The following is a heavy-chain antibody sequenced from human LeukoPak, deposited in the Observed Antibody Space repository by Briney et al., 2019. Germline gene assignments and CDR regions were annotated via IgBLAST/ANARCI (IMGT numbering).Heavy chain of an antibody. CDR3: ARLGGDYYDSSGYSPVGAFDI. Sequence: GESLKISCKGSGYRFTSYWIGWVRQMPGKGLEWMGIIYPGDSDTRYSPSFQGQVTISADKFFSTAYLQWSGLKASDTAMYYCARLGGDYYDSSGYSPVGAFDIWGQGTMVTVSS. CDR2: IYPGDSDT. V-gene: IGHV5-51*01. D-gene: IGHD3-22*01. J-gene: IGHJ3*02. CDR1: GYRFTSYW.